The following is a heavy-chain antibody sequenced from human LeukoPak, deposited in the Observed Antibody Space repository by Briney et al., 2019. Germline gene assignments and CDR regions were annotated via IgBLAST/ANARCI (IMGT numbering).Heavy chain of an antibody. CDR2: ITSSSAYI. CDR3: ARDLFGSGSFYGF. J-gene: IGHJ4*02. CDR1: GFTFSTYS. V-gene: IGHV3-21*06. Sequence: GGSLRLSCAASGFTFSTYSMNWVRQAPGKGLEWVSTITSSSAYIYYADSVKGRFTISRDNAKNSLYLQMNSLRAEDTAGYYCARDLFGSGSFYGFWGQGTLVTVSS. D-gene: IGHD3-10*01.